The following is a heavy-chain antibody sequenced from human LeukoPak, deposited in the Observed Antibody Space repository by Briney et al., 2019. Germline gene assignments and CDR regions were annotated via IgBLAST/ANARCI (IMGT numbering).Heavy chain of an antibody. CDR3: ARGRSTVVAPPIDY. Sequence: ASVKVSCKASGYTLTGYYMHWVRQAPGQGLEWMGWITPNSGGTNYAQKFQGRVTMTRDTSISTAYMDLSSLRSDDTAVYYCARGRSTVVAPPIDYWGQGTLVTVSS. D-gene: IGHD2-15*01. V-gene: IGHV1-2*02. CDR2: ITPNSGGT. CDR1: GYTLTGYY. J-gene: IGHJ4*02.